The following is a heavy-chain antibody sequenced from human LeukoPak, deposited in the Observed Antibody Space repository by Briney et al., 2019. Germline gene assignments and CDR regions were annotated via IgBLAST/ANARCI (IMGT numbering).Heavy chain of an antibody. CDR3: AKSGLLRLGELSTHSAGGDAFDI. D-gene: IGHD3-16*02. Sequence: GGSLRLSCAASGFTFSSYGMHWVRQAPGKGLEWVAVISYDGSNKYYADSVKGRFTISRDNSKNTLYLQMNSLRAEDTAVYYCAKSGLLRLGELSTHSAGGDAFDIWGQGTMVTVSS. V-gene: IGHV3-30*18. CDR2: ISYDGSNK. CDR1: GFTFSSYG. J-gene: IGHJ3*02.